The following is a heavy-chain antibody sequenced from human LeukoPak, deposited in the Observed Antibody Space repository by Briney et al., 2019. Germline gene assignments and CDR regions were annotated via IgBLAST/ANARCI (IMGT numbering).Heavy chain of an antibody. CDR3: VMDMDV. Sequence: PGGSLRLSCAASGFIFSSYWMNWVRQAPGKGLEWVANIKEDGNAKYYVDSVKGRFTISRDNAKNSLYLQMNSLRAEDTAVYYCVMDMDVWGQGTTVTVSS. CDR2: IKEDGNAK. J-gene: IGHJ6*02. CDR1: GFIFSSYW. V-gene: IGHV3-7*05.